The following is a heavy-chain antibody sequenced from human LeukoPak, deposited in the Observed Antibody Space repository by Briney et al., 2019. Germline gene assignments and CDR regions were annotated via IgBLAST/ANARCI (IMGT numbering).Heavy chain of an antibody. CDR1: GFTFRSYS. J-gene: IGHJ4*02. D-gene: IGHD2-2*02. CDR3: ARDRCSSTSCYTHYFDY. V-gene: IGHV3-21*01. Sequence: GGSLRLSCAASGFTFRSYSMNWVRQAPGKGLEWVSAIDPSSTYIYYADSVKGRFTISGDTSKNTLYLQMNSLRAEDTAVYYCARDRCSSTSCYTHYFDYWGQGTLVTVSS. CDR2: IDPSSTYI.